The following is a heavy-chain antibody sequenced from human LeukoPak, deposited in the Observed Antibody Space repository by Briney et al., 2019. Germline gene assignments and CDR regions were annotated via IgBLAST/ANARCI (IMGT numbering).Heavy chain of an antibody. D-gene: IGHD6-13*01. Sequence: GASVKVSCKTSGYTFNTYYIHWVRQAPGQGLEWMGIINPSGGSTTYAQKFQGRVTTTRDTSTTTVYIELNNLKSEDTAVYYCARDGSPARFDYWGHGTLVTVSS. V-gene: IGHV1-46*02. CDR1: GYTFNTYY. J-gene: IGHJ4*01. CDR3: ARDGSPARFDY. CDR2: INPSGGST.